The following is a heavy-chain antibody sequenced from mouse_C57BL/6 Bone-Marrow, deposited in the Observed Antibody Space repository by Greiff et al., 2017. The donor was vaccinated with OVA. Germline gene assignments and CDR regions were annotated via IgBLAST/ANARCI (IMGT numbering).Heavy chain of an antibody. D-gene: IGHD1-1*01. J-gene: IGHJ1*03. CDR2: IWSDGST. CDR3: ARHGPYYYGSDWYFDV. V-gene: IGHV2-6-1*01. CDR1: GFSLTSYG. Sequence: VKVVESGPGLVAPSQSLSITCTVSGFSLTSYGVHWVRQPPGKGLEWLVVIWSDGSTTYNSALKSRLSISKDNSKSQVFLKMNSLQTDDTAMYYCARHGPYYYGSDWYFDVWGTGTTVTVSS.